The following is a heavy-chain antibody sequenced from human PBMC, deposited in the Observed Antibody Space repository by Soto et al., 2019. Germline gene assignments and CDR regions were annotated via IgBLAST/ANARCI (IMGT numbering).Heavy chain of an antibody. V-gene: IGHV3-33*01. J-gene: IGHJ6*02. Sequence: QVQLVESGGGVVQPGRSLRLSCAASGFTFSSYGMHWVRQAPGKGLEWVAVIWYDGSNKYYADSVKGRFTISRDNSKNTLYLQMNSLRAEDTAVYYWERDLILNYGSGSYSTCGMDVWGQGTTVTVSS. CDR3: ERDLILNYGSGSYSTCGMDV. CDR1: GFTFSSYG. CDR2: IWYDGSNK. D-gene: IGHD3-10*01.